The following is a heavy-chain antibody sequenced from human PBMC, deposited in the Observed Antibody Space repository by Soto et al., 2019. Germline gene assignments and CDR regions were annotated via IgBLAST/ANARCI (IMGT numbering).Heavy chain of an antibody. CDR1: GGTFSSYT. V-gene: IGHV1-69*02. J-gene: IGHJ6*03. CDR2: IIPILGIA. CDR3: ARGQSVSYYYYYMDV. Sequence: SVKVSCKASGGTFSSYTISWVRQAPGQGLEWMGRIIPILGIANYAQKFQGRVTITADKSTSTAYMELSSLRSEDTAVYYCARGQSVSYYYYYMDVWGKGTTVTVSS.